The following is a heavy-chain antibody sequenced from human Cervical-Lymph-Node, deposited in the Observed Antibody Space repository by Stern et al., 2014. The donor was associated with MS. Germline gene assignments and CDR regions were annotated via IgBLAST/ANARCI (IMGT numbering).Heavy chain of an antibody. CDR3: ARDASSPERSDW. V-gene: IGHV3-53*01. CDR1: GFTVSRDY. J-gene: IGHJ4*02. D-gene: IGHD1-1*01. CDR2: ITNVGST. Sequence: EVQLVESGGGVIQPGGSLRLSCTASGFTVSRDYMTWVRQAPGKGLEWVSLITNVGSTFYTDSVKGRFTITRDDSKNTVYLHMTSLRAEDTAMYYCARDASSPERSDWWAQGTLVTVSS.